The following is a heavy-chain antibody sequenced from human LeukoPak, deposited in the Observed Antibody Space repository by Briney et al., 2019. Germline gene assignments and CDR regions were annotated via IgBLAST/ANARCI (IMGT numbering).Heavy chain of an antibody. J-gene: IGHJ3*02. V-gene: IGHV1-8*01. CDR2: MNPNSGNT. CDR3: AREGGDYGDYVTLFDI. Sequence: ASVKVSCKASGYTFSSYDINWVRQATGQGLEWMGWMNPNSGNTGYVQKFQGRVIMTRDTSISTAYMELSSLTSEDTAVYYCAREGGDYGDYVTLFDIWGQGTMVTVSS. CDR1: GYTFSSYD. D-gene: IGHD4-17*01.